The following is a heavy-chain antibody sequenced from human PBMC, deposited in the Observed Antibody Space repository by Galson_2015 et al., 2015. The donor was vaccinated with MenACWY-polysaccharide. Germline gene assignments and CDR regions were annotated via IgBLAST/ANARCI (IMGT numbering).Heavy chain of an antibody. V-gene: IGHV1-2*02. CDR2: INPNSGGT. Sequence: SVKVSCKASGYTFTGYYMHWVRQAPGQGLEWMGWINPNSGGTNYAQKFQGRVTMTRDTSISTAYMKLSRLRSDDTAVYYCARASESIAARTGWFDPWGQGTLVTVSS. CDR1: GYTFTGYY. CDR3: ARASESIAARTGWFDP. J-gene: IGHJ5*02. D-gene: IGHD6-6*01.